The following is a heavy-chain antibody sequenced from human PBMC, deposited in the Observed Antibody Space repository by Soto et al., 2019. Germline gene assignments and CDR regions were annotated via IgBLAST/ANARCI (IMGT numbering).Heavy chain of an antibody. CDR3: AKWPRYCSSTSCSYYFDY. Sequence: SLRLSCAASGFTFSSYGMHWVRQAPGKGLEWVAVISYDGSNKYYADSVKGRFTISRDNSKNTLYLQMNSLRAEDTAVYYCAKWPRYCSSTSCSYYFDYWGQGTLVTVSS. D-gene: IGHD2-2*01. J-gene: IGHJ4*02. CDR1: GFTFSSYG. CDR2: ISYDGSNK. V-gene: IGHV3-30*18.